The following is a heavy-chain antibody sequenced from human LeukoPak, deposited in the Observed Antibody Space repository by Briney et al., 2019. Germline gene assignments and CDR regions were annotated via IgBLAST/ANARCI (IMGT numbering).Heavy chain of an antibody. J-gene: IGHJ3*02. CDR1: GGSISSYY. Sequence: PSETLSLTCTVSGGSISSYYWSWIRPPPAKGLEWIGYIYYSGSTNYNPSLKSRVTISVDTSKNQFSLKLSSVTAAGTAVYYCARWGGYFGAAFDIWGQGTMVTVSS. CDR2: IYYSGST. D-gene: IGHD6-19*01. V-gene: IGHV4-59*01. CDR3: ARWGGYFGAAFDI.